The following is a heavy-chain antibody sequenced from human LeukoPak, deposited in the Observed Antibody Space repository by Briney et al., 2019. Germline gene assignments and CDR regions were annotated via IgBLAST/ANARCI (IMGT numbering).Heavy chain of an antibody. Sequence: GGSLRLSCAASGFTFDDYGTSWVRQAPGKGLEWVSGINWSGGRTGYADSLKGRFTISRDNAKNTLYLQMNSLRDEDTALYYCARDLITSDNWGQGTLVTVSS. CDR1: GFTFDDYG. J-gene: IGHJ4*02. CDR3: ARDLITSDN. D-gene: IGHD1-14*01. V-gene: IGHV3-20*04. CDR2: INWSGGRT.